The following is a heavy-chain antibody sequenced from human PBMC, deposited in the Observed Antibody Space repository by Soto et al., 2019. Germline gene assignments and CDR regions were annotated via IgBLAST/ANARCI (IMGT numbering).Heavy chain of an antibody. Sequence: EVQLVESGGGLVQPGGSKRLSCIASGLTFSSFSMNWVRQAPGKGLEWVAYISSSSSTTYYADSVKGRFTISRDNAKNSLYLQMNSLRDEDTAVYYCARGVFGTIVVAGRGDYWGQGTLVTVSS. D-gene: IGHD6-19*01. V-gene: IGHV3-48*02. J-gene: IGHJ4*02. CDR2: ISSSSSTT. CDR3: ARGVFGTIVVAGRGDY. CDR1: GLTFSSFS.